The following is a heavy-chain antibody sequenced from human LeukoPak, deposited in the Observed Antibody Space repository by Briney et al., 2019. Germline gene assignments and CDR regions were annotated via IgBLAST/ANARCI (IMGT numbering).Heavy chain of an antibody. V-gene: IGHV4-34*01. CDR1: GGSFSGCY. CDR3: ARMNLGFDY. J-gene: IGHJ4*02. Sequence: SETLSLTCAVYGGSFSGCYWSWIRQPPGKGLEWIGEINHSGSTNYNPSLKSRVTISVDTSKNQFSLKLSSVTAADTAVYYCARMNLGFDYWGQGTLVTVSS. CDR2: INHSGST.